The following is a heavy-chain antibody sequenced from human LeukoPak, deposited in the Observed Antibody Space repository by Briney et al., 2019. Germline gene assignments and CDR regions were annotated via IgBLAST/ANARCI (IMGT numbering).Heavy chain of an antibody. CDR1: GGSFSGYC. Sequence: PSETLSLTCADYGGSFSGYCWIWIRQPPGKGLEWIGEINHIGRTNYNPSLKSRTTMSVDKSKNQFSLKLTSMTAADTAIYYCVRGNWNYGSRSWGQGTLVTVSS. V-gene: IGHV4-34*01. J-gene: IGHJ4*02. D-gene: IGHD1-7*01. CDR3: VRGNWNYGSRS. CDR2: INHIGRT.